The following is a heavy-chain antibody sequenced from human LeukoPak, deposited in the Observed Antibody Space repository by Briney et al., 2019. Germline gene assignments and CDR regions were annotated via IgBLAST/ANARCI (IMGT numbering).Heavy chain of an antibody. J-gene: IGHJ4*02. CDR3: AKDRPYYDILTGYYNGMYYFDY. Sequence: PGGSLRLSCAASGFTFSSYAMSWVRQAPGKGLEWVSAISGSGGSTYYADSVKGRFTISRDNSKNTLYLQMNSLRAEDTAVYYCAKDRPYYDILTGYYNGMYYFDYWGQGTLVTVSS. D-gene: IGHD3-9*01. CDR1: GFTFSSYA. CDR2: ISGSGGST. V-gene: IGHV3-23*01.